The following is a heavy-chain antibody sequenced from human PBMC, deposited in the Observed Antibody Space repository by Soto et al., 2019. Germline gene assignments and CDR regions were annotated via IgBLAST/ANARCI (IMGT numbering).Heavy chain of an antibody. Sequence: PGESLKISCKGSGYSFTSYWISWVRQMPGKGLEWMGRFDPSDSYTNYSPSFQGHVTISADKSISTAYLQWSSLKASDTAMYYCASSPRGYCSSTSCRELGNYYGMDVWGQGTTVTV. CDR2: FDPSDSYT. J-gene: IGHJ6*02. D-gene: IGHD2-2*01. CDR3: ASSPRGYCSSTSCRELGNYYGMDV. V-gene: IGHV5-10-1*01. CDR1: GYSFTSYW.